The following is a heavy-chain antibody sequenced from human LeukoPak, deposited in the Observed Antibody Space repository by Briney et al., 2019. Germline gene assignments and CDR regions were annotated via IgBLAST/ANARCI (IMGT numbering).Heavy chain of an antibody. CDR1: GFTFSSYA. CDR2: ISSSSSHI. V-gene: IGHV3-21*01. J-gene: IGHJ4*02. D-gene: IGHD6-19*01. Sequence: PGGSLRLSCAASGFTFSSYAMSWVRQAPGKGLEWVSSISSSSSHIYYADSVKGRFTISRDNAKNSLYLQMNSLRAEDTAVYYCARDALYSSGWDSDYWGQGTLVTVSS. CDR3: ARDALYSSGWDSDY.